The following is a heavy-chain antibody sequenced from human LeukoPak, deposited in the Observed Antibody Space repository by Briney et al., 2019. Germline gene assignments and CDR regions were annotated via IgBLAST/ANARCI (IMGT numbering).Heavy chain of an antibody. J-gene: IGHJ4*02. CDR1: GFTVSSNY. Sequence: GGSLRLSCAASGFTVSSNYMSWVRQAPGKGLEWVSVIYSGGSTYYADSVKGRFTISRDNSKNTLYLQMNSLRAEDTAVYYCARDPHYGDYSLDYWGQGTLVTVSS. D-gene: IGHD4-17*01. CDR2: IYSGGST. CDR3: ARDPHYGDYSLDY. V-gene: IGHV3-66*01.